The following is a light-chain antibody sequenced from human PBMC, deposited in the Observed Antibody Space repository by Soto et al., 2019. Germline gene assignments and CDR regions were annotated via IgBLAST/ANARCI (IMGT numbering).Light chain of an antibody. CDR1: SGSVSTNSY. Sequence: QTVVIQEPSFSVSPGGTVTLTCGLNSGSVSTNSYPSWYQQTPGQAPRTLLYNTNTRSSGVPDRFTGSILGDKAALTITGAQADDESHYYCVSYVGSGISVFGGGTKLTVL. J-gene: IGLJ2*01. CDR3: VSYVGSGISV. CDR2: NTN. V-gene: IGLV8-61*01.